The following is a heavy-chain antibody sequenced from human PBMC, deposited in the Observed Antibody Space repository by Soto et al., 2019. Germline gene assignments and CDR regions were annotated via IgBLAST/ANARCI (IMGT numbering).Heavy chain of an antibody. CDR2: IYHSGSP. D-gene: IGHD3-16*01. CDR1: SGSIFTTNW. CDR3: ARKPDVATAKVGGGYVFDV. J-gene: IGHJ3*01. V-gene: IGHV4-4*02. Sequence: QVQLQESGPGLVKPSGTLSLTCAASSGSIFTTNWWSWVRQSPGRGLQWIGDIYHSGSPKYNPSLNSRVSTSIDKSKRRFFLNLTSVTAADTAVYYCARKPDVATAKVGGGYVFDVWGQGTMVTVSS.